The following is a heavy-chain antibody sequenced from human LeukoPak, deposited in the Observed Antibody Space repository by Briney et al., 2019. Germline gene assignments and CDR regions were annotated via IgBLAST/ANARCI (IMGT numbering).Heavy chain of an antibody. Sequence: PSETLSLTCTVSGDSISSYYWSWIRQPPGKGLEWIGYIYHSGSTNYNPSLKSRVTISADTSKDQISLKLASVTAADTAVYYCARIHYDFWSGYRSHYYYYYMDVWGKGTTVTVSS. D-gene: IGHD3-3*01. CDR3: ARIHYDFWSGYRSHYYYYYMDV. CDR1: GDSISSYY. J-gene: IGHJ6*03. CDR2: IYHSGST. V-gene: IGHV4-59*01.